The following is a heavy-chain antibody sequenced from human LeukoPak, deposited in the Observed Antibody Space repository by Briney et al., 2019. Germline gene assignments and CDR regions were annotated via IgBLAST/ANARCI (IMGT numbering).Heavy chain of an antibody. CDR2: INPSGGST. J-gene: IGHJ2*01. Sequence: ASVKVSCKVSGYTFTSYYMRWVRQAPGQGLEWMGIINPSGGSTSYAQKFQGRVTMTRDTSTSTVYMELSSLRSEDTAVYYCAREDCGGDCYSFRRYFDLWGRGTLVTVSS. D-gene: IGHD2-21*02. CDR1: GYTFTSYY. CDR3: AREDCGGDCYSFRRYFDL. V-gene: IGHV1-46*01.